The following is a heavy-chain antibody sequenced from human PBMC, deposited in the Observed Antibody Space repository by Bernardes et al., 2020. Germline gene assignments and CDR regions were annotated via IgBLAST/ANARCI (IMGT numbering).Heavy chain of an antibody. D-gene: IGHD1-26*01. V-gene: IGHV3-74*01. CDR3: ARGAYSLNKSGPRSVFDI. J-gene: IGHJ3*02. CDR1: GFTFSSYW. Sequence: GGSLRLSCAVSGFTFSSYWMHWIRQAPGKGLEWVSRINGDGTSTSYADSVKGRFTISRDNAKNTLNLQMNSLSAEDTAVYYCARGAYSLNKSGPRSVFDIWRQATMVTVSS. CDR2: INGDGTST.